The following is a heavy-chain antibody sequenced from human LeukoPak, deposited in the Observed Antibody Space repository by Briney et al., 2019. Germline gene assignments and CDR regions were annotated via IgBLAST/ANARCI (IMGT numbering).Heavy chain of an antibody. CDR1: GFTFSSYW. CDR3: ARDSDYDFWSPHGMDV. CDR2: IRQDGSEK. D-gene: IGHD3-3*01. Sequence: PGGSLRLSCAASGFTFSSYWMSWARQAPGRGLEWVANIRQDGSEKYYVDSVKGRFTISRDNAKNSLYLQMNSLRAEDTAVYYCARDSDYDFWSPHGMDVWGQGTTVTVSS. J-gene: IGHJ6*02. V-gene: IGHV3-7*01.